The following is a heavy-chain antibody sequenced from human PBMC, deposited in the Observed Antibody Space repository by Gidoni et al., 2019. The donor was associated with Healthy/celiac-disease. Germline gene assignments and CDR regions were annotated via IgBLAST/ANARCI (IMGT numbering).Heavy chain of an antibody. Sequence: QVQLQQWGAGLLKPSETLSLTCAVYGGSYSGYYWSWIRKPPGKGLEWLGEINHSGRTNYNPSLKSRVTISVDTSKNQFSLKLSSVTAADTAVYYCARVGDYGDYYYYYGMDVWGQGTTVTVSS. CDR3: ARVGDYGDYYYYYGMDV. V-gene: IGHV4-34*01. J-gene: IGHJ6*02. D-gene: IGHD4-17*01. CDR1: GGSYSGYY. CDR2: INHSGRT.